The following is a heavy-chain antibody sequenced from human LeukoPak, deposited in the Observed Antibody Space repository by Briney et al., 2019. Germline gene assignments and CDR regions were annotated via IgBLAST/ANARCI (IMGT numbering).Heavy chain of an antibody. V-gene: IGHV3-23*01. D-gene: IGHD3-16*02. J-gene: IGHJ4*02. Sequence: GGSLRLSCAASGFTFSSYAMSWVRQAPGKGLEWVSAISGSGGSTYYADSVKGRFTISRDNSKNTLYLQMNSLRAEDTAVYYCAKLAFGGVIVPTLYYFDYWGQGTLVTVSS. CDR2: ISGSGGST. CDR1: GFTFSSYA. CDR3: AKLAFGGVIVPTLYYFDY.